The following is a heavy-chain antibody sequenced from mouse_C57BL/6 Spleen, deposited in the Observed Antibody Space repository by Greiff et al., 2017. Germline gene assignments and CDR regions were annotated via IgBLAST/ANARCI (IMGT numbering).Heavy chain of an antibody. CDR3: ASTLLPGSSRGYFDV. D-gene: IGHD1-1*01. CDR2: IDPSDSYT. J-gene: IGHJ1*03. Sequence: QVHVKQPGAELVMPGASVKLSCKASGYTFTSYWMHWVKQRPGQGLEWIGEIDPSDSYTNYNQKFKGKSTLTVAKSSSTAYMQLSSLTSEDSAVYYCASTLLPGSSRGYFDVWGTGTTVTVSS. CDR1: GYTFTSYW. V-gene: IGHV1-69*01.